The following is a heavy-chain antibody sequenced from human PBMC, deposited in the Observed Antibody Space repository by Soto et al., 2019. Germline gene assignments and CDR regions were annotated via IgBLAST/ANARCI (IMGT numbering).Heavy chain of an antibody. V-gene: IGHV1-2*04. J-gene: IGHJ4*01. CDR2: INPNSGGT. D-gene: IGHD7-27*01. CDR3: ARDNNWGFDY. Sequence: ASVKVSCKASGYTFTGYYMHWVRQAPGQGLEWMGWINPNSGGTNYAQKFQGWVTMTRDTSISTAYMELSRLRSDDTAVYYGARDNNWGFDYWGQGTLVTVSS. CDR1: GYTFTGYY.